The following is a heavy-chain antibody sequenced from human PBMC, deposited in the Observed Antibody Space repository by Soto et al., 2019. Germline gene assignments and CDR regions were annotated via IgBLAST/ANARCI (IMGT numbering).Heavy chain of an antibody. J-gene: IGHJ5*02. V-gene: IGHV3-23*01. CDR2: ISGSGGST. CDR1: GFTFSSQA. D-gene: IGHD2-2*01. CDR3: AGTRVIAVPGAGDWFDP. Sequence: EVQLLESGGGLAQPGGSLRLSCAASGFTFSSQAMSWVRQAPGKGLEWVSAISGSGGSTYYADSVKGRFTISRDNSRNTLYVQMNSLRAEDTAVYYCAGTRVIAVPGAGDWFDPWGQGTLVSVSS.